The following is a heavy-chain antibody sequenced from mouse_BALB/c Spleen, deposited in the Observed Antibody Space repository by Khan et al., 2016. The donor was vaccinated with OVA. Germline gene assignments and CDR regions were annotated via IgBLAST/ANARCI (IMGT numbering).Heavy chain of an antibody. V-gene: IGHV2-9*02. CDR2: IWAGGST. J-gene: IGHJ4*01. CDR1: GFSLTSYG. Sequence: VQLQESGPGLVAPSQSLSITCTVSGFSLTSYGIHWVRQPPGKGLEWLGVIWAGGSTNCNSALMSRLSISKDNSKSQVFLKMNSLQTDDTAMYYCARGDGYYEDAMDYWGQGTSVTVSS. D-gene: IGHD2-3*01. CDR3: ARGDGYYEDAMDY.